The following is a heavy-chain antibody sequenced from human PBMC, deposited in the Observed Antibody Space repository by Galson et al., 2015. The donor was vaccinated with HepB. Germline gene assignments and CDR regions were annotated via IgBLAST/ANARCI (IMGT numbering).Heavy chain of an antibody. CDR2: ISYDGSNK. J-gene: IGHJ4*02. CDR3: AREGRWLQFVFDY. CDR1: GFTFSSYA. Sequence: SLRLSCAASGFTFSSYAMQWVRQAPGKGLEWVAVISYDGSNKYYADSVKGRFTISRDNSKNTLYLQMNSLRAEDTAVYYCAREGRWLQFVFDYWGQGTLVTVSS. V-gene: IGHV3-30-3*01. D-gene: IGHD5-24*01.